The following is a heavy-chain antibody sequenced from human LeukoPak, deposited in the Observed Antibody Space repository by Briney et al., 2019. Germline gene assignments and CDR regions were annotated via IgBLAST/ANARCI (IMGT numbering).Heavy chain of an antibody. CDR3: AKLPDIVVTGGLDC. CDR1: GFTLSSYA. V-gene: IGHV3-23*01. Sequence: PGGSLRLSCAASGFTLSSYAMSWVRQAPGKGLEWVSGISGSGGTTYHADSVKGRCIISRDNSKNTLYLQMNSLRAEDTAIYYCAKLPDIVVTGGLDCWGQGTLVTVSS. CDR2: ISGSGGTT. D-gene: IGHD6-19*01. J-gene: IGHJ4*02.